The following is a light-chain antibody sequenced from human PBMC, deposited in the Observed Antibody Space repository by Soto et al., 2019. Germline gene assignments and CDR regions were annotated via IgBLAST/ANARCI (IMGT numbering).Light chain of an antibody. V-gene: IGKV2-28*01. CDR2: LGS. CDR1: QSLLHANGNSY. CDR3: MQALQSPLT. Sequence: DIVMTQSPLSLPVTPGEPASSSCRSSQSLLHANGNSYLDWYLQKPGQSPQLLIYLGSNRASGVPDRFSGSGSGTDFTLKISRVEAGDVGVYYCMQALQSPLTFGQGTRLEIK. J-gene: IGKJ5*01.